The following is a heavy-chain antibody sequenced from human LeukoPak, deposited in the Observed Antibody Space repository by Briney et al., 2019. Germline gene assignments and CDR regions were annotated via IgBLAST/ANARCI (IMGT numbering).Heavy chain of an antibody. CDR1: GFSFSTYG. D-gene: IGHD3-22*01. J-gene: IGHJ3*01. CDR3: AKVITSGFYSSAFDL. CDR2: MRYDESNE. Sequence: GGSLRLSCVASGFSFSTYGLHWVRQAPGKGPEWVAFMRYDESNEYYVDSVKGRFTISRDNSKSTLYLQMDSLRIEDTAMYYCAKVITSGFYSSAFDLWGQGTRVTVSS. V-gene: IGHV3-30*02.